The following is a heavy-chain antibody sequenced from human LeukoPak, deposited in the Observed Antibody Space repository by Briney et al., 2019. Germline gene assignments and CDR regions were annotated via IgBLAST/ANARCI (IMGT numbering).Heavy chain of an antibody. V-gene: IGHV3-23*01. CDR3: ARDGRGRGVLDF. CDR1: GFTFSSYV. CDR2: ISGSGGGT. J-gene: IGHJ4*02. D-gene: IGHD3-10*01. Sequence: GGSLRLSCAASGFTFSSYVMSWVRQAPGKGLEWVSAISGSGGGTYYADSVKGRFTVSRDISKHTLYLQMNSLRPEDTAFYYCARDGRGRGVLDFWGQGTLVSVSS.